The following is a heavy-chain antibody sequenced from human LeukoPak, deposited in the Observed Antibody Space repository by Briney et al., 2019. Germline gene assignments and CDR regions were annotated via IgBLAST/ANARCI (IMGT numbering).Heavy chain of an antibody. CDR3: ARAVYGDYAHYFDY. Sequence: GGSLRLSCAASGFTFSSYGMSWVRQAPGKGLEWVSAISGSGGSTYYADSVKGRLTISRDNSKNTLYLQMNSLRAEDTAVYYCARAVYGDYAHYFDYWGQGTLVTVSS. CDR1: GFTFSSYG. D-gene: IGHD4-17*01. V-gene: IGHV3-23*01. CDR2: ISGSGGST. J-gene: IGHJ4*02.